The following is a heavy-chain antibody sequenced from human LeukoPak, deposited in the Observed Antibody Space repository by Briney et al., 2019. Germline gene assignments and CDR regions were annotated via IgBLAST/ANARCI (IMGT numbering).Heavy chain of an antibody. Sequence: GGSLRLSCAASGFTFGSSAMSWVCQAPGKGPEWVSTFSRSGPDTYYADSVKGRFTIFRDNSKNTLYLQMNSLRAEDTAVYYCAKGSLGSWYYFDYWGQGTLVTVSS. J-gene: IGHJ4*02. CDR2: FSRSGPDT. V-gene: IGHV3-23*01. CDR3: AKGSLGSWYYFDY. CDR1: GFTFGSSA. D-gene: IGHD6-13*01.